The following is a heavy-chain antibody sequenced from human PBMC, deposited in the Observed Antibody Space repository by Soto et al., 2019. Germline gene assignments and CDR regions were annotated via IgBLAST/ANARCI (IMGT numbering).Heavy chain of an antibody. D-gene: IGHD3-22*01. CDR2: INPSGGST. Sequence: ASVKVSCKASGYTFTSYDMHWVRQAPGQGLEWMGIINPSGGSTSYAQKFQGRVTMTRDTSTSTVYMELSSLRSEDTAVYYCAREGPYMIVVVPPRSDAFDSWGQGTMVTVSS. CDR3: AREGPYMIVVVPPRSDAFDS. CDR1: GYTFTSYD. J-gene: IGHJ3*02. V-gene: IGHV1-46*01.